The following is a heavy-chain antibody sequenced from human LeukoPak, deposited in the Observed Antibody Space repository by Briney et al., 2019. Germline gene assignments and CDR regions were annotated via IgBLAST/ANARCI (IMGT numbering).Heavy chain of an antibody. CDR2: INHSGST. Sequence: PSETLSLACAVYGGSFSGYYWSWIRQPPGKGLEWIGEINHSGSTNYNPSLKSRVTISVDTSKNQFSLKLSSVTAADTAVYYCARGLYTPDYWGQGTLVTVSS. CDR1: GGSFSGYY. V-gene: IGHV4-34*01. D-gene: IGHD2-2*02. CDR3: ARGLYTPDY. J-gene: IGHJ4*02.